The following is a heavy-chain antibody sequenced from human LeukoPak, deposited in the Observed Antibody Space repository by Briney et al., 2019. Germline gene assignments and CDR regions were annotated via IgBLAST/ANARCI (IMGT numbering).Heavy chain of an antibody. V-gene: IGHV1-8*01. CDR3: ARALRSYSRFDY. CDR2: MNPNSGNT. CDR1: GYTFTSYD. D-gene: IGHD1-26*01. J-gene: IGHJ4*02. Sequence: GASVKVSCKASGYTFTSYDINWVRQATGQGLEWMGWMNPNSGNTGYAQKFQGRVTITRDTSASTAYMELSSLRSEDTAVYYCARALRSYSRFDYWGQGTLVTVSS.